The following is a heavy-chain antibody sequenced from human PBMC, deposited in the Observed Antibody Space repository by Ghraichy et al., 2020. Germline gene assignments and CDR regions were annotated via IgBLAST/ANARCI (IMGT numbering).Heavy chain of an antibody. CDR2: IYYSGST. J-gene: IGHJ4*02. Sequence: SETLSLTCTVSGGSISSSSYYWGWIRQPPGKGLEWIGSIYYSGSTYYNPSLKSRVTISVDTSKNQFSLKLSSVTAADTAVYYCARRVLSGLGRSFDYWGQGTLVTVSS. D-gene: IGHD3-9*01. V-gene: IGHV4-39*01. CDR1: GGSISSSSYY. CDR3: ARRVLSGLGRSFDY.